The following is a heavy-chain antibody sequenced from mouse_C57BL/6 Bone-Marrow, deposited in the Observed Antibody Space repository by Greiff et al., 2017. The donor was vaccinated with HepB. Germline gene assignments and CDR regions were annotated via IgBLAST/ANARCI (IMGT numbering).Heavy chain of an antibody. D-gene: IGHD1-1*01. CDR2: IYPRSGNT. V-gene: IGHV1-81*01. CDR1: GYTFTSYG. J-gene: IGHJ3*01. Sequence: VKLQESGAELARPGASVKLSCKASGYTFTSYGISWVKQRTGQGLEWIGEIYPRSGNTYYNEKLKGKATLTADKSSSTAYMELRSLTSEDSAVYFCAREVYYYGSSYSWFAYWGQGTLVTVSA. CDR3: AREVYYYGSSYSWFAY.